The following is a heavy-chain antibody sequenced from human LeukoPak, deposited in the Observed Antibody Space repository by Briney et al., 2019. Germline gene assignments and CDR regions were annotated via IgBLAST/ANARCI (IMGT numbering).Heavy chain of an antibody. V-gene: IGHV3-48*01. D-gene: IGHD3-22*01. CDR2: ISSNSSTI. CDR1: GFTFSNFS. Sequence: GGSLRLSCAASGFTFSNFSMNWVRQAPGKGLEWVSYISSNSSTIYYADSAKGRFSISRENSNYTLKLQLNSHSAEDTAVYYCAKDGIEYDSSGYYHYWGQGTLVTVSS. CDR3: AKDGIEYDSSGYYHY. J-gene: IGHJ4*02.